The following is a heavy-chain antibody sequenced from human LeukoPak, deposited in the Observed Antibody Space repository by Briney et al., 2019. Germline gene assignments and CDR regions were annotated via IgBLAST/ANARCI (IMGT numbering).Heavy chain of an antibody. CDR2: IVPIFGTA. Sequence: GASVKVSCKASGGTFSRYAISWVRQAPGQGLEWMGGIVPIFGTANYAQKFQGRVTITADESTSTAYMELSSLRSEDTAVYYCARERGVYDYVWGSYRHDAFDIWGQGTMVTVSS. CDR1: GGTFSRYA. J-gene: IGHJ3*02. D-gene: IGHD3-16*02. CDR3: ARERGVYDYVWGSYRHDAFDI. V-gene: IGHV1-69*13.